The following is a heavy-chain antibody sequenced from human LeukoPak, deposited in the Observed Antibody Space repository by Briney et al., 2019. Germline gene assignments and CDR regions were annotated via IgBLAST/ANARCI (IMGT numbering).Heavy chain of an antibody. CDR3: AKDTTLYYYVSGSFTPDY. CDR2: ISGRDGST. D-gene: IGHD3-10*01. V-gene: IGHV3-23*01. J-gene: IGHJ4*02. Sequence: HAGGSLRLSCAASGFTFSSYAMSWVRRAPGKGLEWVSAISGRDGSTYYADSVKGRFTVSRDNSKNTLYLQLNTLRAEDTALYYCAKDTTLYYYVSGSFTPDYWGQGTLVTVSS. CDR1: GFTFSSYA.